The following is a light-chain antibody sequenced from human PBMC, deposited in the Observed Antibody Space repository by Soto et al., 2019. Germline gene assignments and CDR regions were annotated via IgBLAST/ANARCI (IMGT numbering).Light chain of an antibody. J-gene: IGLJ1*01. V-gene: IGLV2-23*01. CDR1: SSAVGSYWL. Sequence: QSVLTHPASVSGSPCQSITISCTGSSSAVGSYWLVSWYQCHPGKVPKLIVYQGNKRPSGVSNRFSGSEPGNTASLTISGLQAEDEADYYCCSSAPSRTVVFGTGTKVTVL. CDR2: QGN. CDR3: CSSAPSRTVV.